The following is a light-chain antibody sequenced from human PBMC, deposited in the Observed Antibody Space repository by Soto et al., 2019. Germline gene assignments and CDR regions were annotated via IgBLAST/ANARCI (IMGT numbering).Light chain of an antibody. V-gene: IGKV2D-29*01. J-gene: IGKJ1*01. Sequence: DIVMTQTPLSLFVTPGQPASISCKSSQSLLHSDGKTHLYWYLQKPGQPPQLLIYEVSNRFFGVSDWFSGIRSGTSFTLKVIRVEAEDVVVYHCMQSEQLPWTFGQGTKVEIK. CDR1: QSLLHSDGKTH. CDR3: MQSEQLPWT. CDR2: EVS.